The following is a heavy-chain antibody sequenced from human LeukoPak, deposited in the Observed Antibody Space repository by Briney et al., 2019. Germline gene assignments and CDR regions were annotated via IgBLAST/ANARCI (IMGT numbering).Heavy chain of an antibody. CDR2: LYSDGNT. D-gene: IGHD1-14*01. CDR3: ARGVEPLAANTLAY. V-gene: IGHV3-53*01. Sequence: GGSLRLSCAVSGFTVITNDMTWVRQAPGKGLEWVSVLYSDGNTKYADSVQGRFTISRDNSKDTLYLEMNSLSPDDTAVYYCARGVEPLAANTLAYWGQGTLVTVSS. J-gene: IGHJ4*02. CDR1: GFTVITND.